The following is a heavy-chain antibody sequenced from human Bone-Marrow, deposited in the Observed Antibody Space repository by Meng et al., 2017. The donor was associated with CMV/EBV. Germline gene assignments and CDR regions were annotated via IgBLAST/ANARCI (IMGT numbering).Heavy chain of an antibody. J-gene: IGHJ4*02. D-gene: IGHD5-24*01. Sequence: GSLRLSCTVSGGSISNYYWSWIRQPPGKRLEWIGYIHYSGTTNYNPSLKSRVTISVDRSKNQFSLKVNSVTAADTAVYYCAKSHYDGYNPQEDYFDYWGQGTLVTVSS. CDR2: IHYSGTT. CDR1: GGSISNYY. CDR3: AKSHYDGYNPQEDYFDY. V-gene: IGHV4-59*01.